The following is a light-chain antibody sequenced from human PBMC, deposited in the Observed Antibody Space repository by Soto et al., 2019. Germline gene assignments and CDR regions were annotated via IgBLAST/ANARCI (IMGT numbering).Light chain of an antibody. Sequence: QSALTQPASVSGSPGQSITISCTGTGSDVGGYNYVSWYQKHPGKAPKVMIYDVSNRPSGVSNRFSGSKSGNTASLTISGLQSEDEADYYCSSYTCASTPLVFGGGTKLTVI. V-gene: IGLV2-14*01. CDR3: SSYTCASTPLV. CDR2: DVS. J-gene: IGLJ2*01. CDR1: GSDVGGYNY.